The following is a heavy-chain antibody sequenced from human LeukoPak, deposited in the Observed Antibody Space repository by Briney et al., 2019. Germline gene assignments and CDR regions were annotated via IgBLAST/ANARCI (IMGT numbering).Heavy chain of an antibody. CDR2: IYYSGST. J-gene: IGHJ4*02. CDR1: GGSISSSSYY. CDR3: ARGGDYSRASSARVDY. Sequence: PSETLSLTCTVSGGSISSSSYYWGWIRQPPGKGLEWIGSIYYSGSTYYNPSLKSRVTISVDTSKSQFSLKLSSVTAADTAVYYCARGGDYSRASSARVDYWGQGTLVTVSS. D-gene: IGHD6-13*01. V-gene: IGHV4-39*07.